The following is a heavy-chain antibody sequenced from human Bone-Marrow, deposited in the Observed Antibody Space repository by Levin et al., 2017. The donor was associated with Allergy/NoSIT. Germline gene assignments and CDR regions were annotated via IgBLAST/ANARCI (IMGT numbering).Heavy chain of an antibody. CDR2: INPNSGAT. CDR1: GYTFTGYY. V-gene: IGHV1-2*06. D-gene: IGHD2-15*01. Sequence: ASVKVSCKASGYTFTGYYMHWVRQAPGQGLEWMGRINPNSGATNYAQKFQGRVTMTRDTSITTVYMELSRLRSDDTAVYYCARGVDCSGDTCYRPLDYWGQGTLVTVSS. CDR3: ARGVDCSGDTCYRPLDY. J-gene: IGHJ4*02.